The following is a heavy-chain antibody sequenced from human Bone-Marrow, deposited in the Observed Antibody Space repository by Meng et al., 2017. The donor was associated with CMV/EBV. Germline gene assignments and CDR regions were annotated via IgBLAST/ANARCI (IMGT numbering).Heavy chain of an antibody. Sequence: ASVKVSCKVSGYTLTELSMHWVRQAPGQGLEWMGWINPNSGGTNYAQKFQGRVTMTRDTSISTAYMELSRLRSDDTAVYYCARDGSYYDILTGYLYYFDYWGQGTLVTVSS. CDR3: ARDGSYYDILTGYLYYFDY. D-gene: IGHD3-9*01. V-gene: IGHV1-2*02. J-gene: IGHJ4*02. CDR1: GYTLTELS. CDR2: INPNSGGT.